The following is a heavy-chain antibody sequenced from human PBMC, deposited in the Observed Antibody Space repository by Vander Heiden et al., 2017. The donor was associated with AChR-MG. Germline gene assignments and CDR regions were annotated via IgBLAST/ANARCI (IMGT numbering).Heavy chain of an antibody. V-gene: IGHV4-38-2*01. CDR1: TSSINSGYY. D-gene: IGHD3-3*01. J-gene: IGHJ5*02. CDR2: TITDGNT. Sequence: QVQLQESGPGLVTPSETLSLTCDVSTSSINSGYYWGWIRQPPGNGLEWLGSTITDGNTYNNPSIKSRTTMSVDTSKNQVSLNLSSMTAADTAVYYCARAGLEYDFWSGYFNWFDPWGQGILVTVSS. CDR3: ARAGLEYDFWSGYFNWFDP.